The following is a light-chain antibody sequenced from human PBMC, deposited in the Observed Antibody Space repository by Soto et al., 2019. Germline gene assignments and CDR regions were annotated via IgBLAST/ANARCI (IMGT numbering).Light chain of an antibody. V-gene: IGLV4-69*01. Sequence: QSVLTQSPSASASLGASVKLTCTLSSGHSTDAIDWHQQQPENGPRYLMKLNSDGSHIKRDGIPERFSGSSSGAERYLTSSSLQSEDEADYYCQTWGTGFWVFGGGTKLTVL. CDR3: QTWGTGFWV. J-gene: IGLJ3*02. CDR1: SGHSTDA. CDR2: LNSDGSH.